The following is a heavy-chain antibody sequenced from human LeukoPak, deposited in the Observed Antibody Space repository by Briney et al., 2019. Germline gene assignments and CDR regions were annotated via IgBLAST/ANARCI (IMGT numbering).Heavy chain of an antibody. CDR3: ARLEWQRTFDY. CDR2: IYYSGST. D-gene: IGHD3-3*01. CDR1: GGSISSSSYY. Sequence: SETLSLTCTVSGGSISSSSYYWGWIRQPPGKGLEWIGSIYYSGSTYYNPSLKSRVTISVDTSKNQFSLKLSSVTAPDTAVYYCARLEWQRTFDYWGQGTLVTVSS. J-gene: IGHJ4*02. V-gene: IGHV4-39*01.